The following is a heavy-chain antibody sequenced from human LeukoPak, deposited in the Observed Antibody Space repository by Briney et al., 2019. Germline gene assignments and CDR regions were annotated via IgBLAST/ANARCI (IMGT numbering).Heavy chain of an antibody. J-gene: IGHJ4*02. D-gene: IGHD3-10*01. Sequence: SETLSLTCAVYGGSFSGYYWSWIRQPPGKGLEWIGEINHSGSTNYNPSLKSRVTISVDTSKNQFSLKLSSVTAADTAVYYCARGFRGSGTVTPIYGSGSYYGYWGQGTLVTVSS. CDR2: INHSGST. CDR3: ARGFRGSGTVTPIYGSGSYYGY. V-gene: IGHV4-34*01. CDR1: GGSFSGYY.